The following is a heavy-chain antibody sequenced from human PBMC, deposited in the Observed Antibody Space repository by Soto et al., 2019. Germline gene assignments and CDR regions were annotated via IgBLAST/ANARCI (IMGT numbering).Heavy chain of an antibody. V-gene: IGHV3-23*01. CDR1: GFTFNNYA. CDR3: AKAAAHRVVKNYFDY. J-gene: IGHJ4*02. D-gene: IGHD6-25*01. Sequence: EVQLLESGGGLVQPGESLTLSCAASGFTFNNYAISWVRQAPGKGLEWVSAVSPSGVSTYYADSVKGRFTISRDNSKNTLDLQINSMKAADTAVYFCAKAAAHRVVKNYFDYWGQGTLVTVSS. CDR2: VSPSGVST.